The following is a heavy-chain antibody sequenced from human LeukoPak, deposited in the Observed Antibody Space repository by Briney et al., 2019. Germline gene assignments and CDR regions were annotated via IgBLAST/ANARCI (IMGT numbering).Heavy chain of an antibody. CDR2: IYTSGST. CDR1: GGTISSYY. D-gene: IGHD2-15*01. J-gene: IGHJ4*02. Sequence: SETLSLTCSISGGTISSYYWSWIRQPAGKGLEWIGRIYTSGSTNYNPSLKSRVTMSVDTSKKRFSLKLTSVTAADTAVYYCARSVVADKPHALWGQGTLVTVSS. CDR3: ARSVVADKPHAL. V-gene: IGHV4-4*07.